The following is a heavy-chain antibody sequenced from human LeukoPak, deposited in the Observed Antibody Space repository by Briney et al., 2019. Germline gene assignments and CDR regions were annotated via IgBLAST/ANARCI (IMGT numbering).Heavy chain of an antibody. D-gene: IGHD3-3*01. Sequence: SVKVSCKVSGYTLTELSMHWVRQAPGKGLEWTGGFDPEDGETIYAQKFQGRVTMTEDTSTDTAYMELSSLRSEDTAVYYCATRGVLRFLEWLSPPYYYYGMDVWGQGTTVTVSS. CDR3: ATRGVLRFLEWLSPPYYYYGMDV. J-gene: IGHJ6*02. CDR2: FDPEDGET. V-gene: IGHV1-24*01. CDR1: GYTLTELS.